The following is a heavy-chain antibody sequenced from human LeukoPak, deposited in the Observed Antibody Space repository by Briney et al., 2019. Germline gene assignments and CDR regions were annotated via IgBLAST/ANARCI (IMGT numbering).Heavy chain of an antibody. J-gene: IGHJ4*02. V-gene: IGHV4-34*01. Sequence: SETLSLTCAVYGGSFSGYYWSWIRQPPGKGLEWIGEINHSGSTNYNPSLKSRVTISVDTSKNQFSLKLSSVTAADTAVYYCARLYSGSYIYWGQGTLVTVSS. CDR2: INHSGST. CDR1: GGSFSGYY. CDR3: ARLYSGSYIY. D-gene: IGHD1-26*01.